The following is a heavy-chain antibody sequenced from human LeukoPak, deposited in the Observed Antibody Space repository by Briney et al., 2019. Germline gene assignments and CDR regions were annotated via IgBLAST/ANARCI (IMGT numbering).Heavy chain of an antibody. Sequence: GRSLRLSCAASGFTFNSYAMHWVRQAPGKGLEWVVVISYDGSNKYYADSVKGRFTISRDNSKNTLYLQMNSLRAEDTAVYYCASLIAARVPFDPWGQGTLVTVSS. CDR1: GFTFNSYA. CDR3: ASLIAARVPFDP. V-gene: IGHV3-30-3*01. J-gene: IGHJ5*02. CDR2: ISYDGSNK. D-gene: IGHD6-6*01.